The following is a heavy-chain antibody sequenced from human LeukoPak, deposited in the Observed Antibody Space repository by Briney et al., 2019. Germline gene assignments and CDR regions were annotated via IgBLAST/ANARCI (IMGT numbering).Heavy chain of an antibody. J-gene: IGHJ4*02. D-gene: IGHD6-13*01. CDR2: INPNSGGT. CDR3: ARDKAAAGGGSFDY. Sequence: ASVKVSCKASGYTFTGYYMRWVRQAPGQGLEWMGWINPNSGGTNYAQKFQGRVTMTRDTSISTAYMELSRLRSDDTAVYYCARDKAAAGGGSFDYWGQGTLVTVSS. CDR1: GYTFTGYY. V-gene: IGHV1-2*02.